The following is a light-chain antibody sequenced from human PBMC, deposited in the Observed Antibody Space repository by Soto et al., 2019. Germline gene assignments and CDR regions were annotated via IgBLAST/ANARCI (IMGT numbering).Light chain of an antibody. V-gene: IGKV3-20*01. CDR3: QHYGGSPPVT. Sequence: EIVLTQSPGTLSLSPGERATLSCRASQSVSSSYLAWYQQKPGLAPRLLIYGASSRATGIPDRFSGSGSGADFTLTISRLEPEDFALYYCQHYGGSPPVTFGQGTKLEI. CDR2: GAS. J-gene: IGKJ2*01. CDR1: QSVSSSY.